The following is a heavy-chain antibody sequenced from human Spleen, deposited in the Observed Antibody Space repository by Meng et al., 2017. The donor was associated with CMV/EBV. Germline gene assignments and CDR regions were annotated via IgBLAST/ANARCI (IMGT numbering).Heavy chain of an antibody. D-gene: IGHD1-26*01. Sequence: ASVKVSCKASGYTFTGYYMHWVRQAPGQGFEWMGWINPKSGGTNYAQKFQGRVTMTRDTSTSTVYMELSSLRSEDTAVYYCARGKVGATPPGLYWGQGTLVTVSS. CDR3: ARGKVGATPPGLY. J-gene: IGHJ4*02. CDR1: GYTFTGYY. V-gene: IGHV1-2*02. CDR2: INPKSGGT.